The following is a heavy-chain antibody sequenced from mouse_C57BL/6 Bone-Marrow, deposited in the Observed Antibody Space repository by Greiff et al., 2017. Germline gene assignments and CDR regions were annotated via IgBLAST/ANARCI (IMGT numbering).Heavy chain of an antibody. V-gene: IGHV2-5*01. D-gene: IGHD4-1*01. CDR1: GFSLTSYG. Sequence: VMLVESGPGLVQPSQSLSITCTVSGFSLTSYGVHWVRQSPGKGLEWLGVIWRGGSTDYNAAFMSRLSITKDNSKSQVFFKMNSLQADDTAIYYCAKGGELTGTFAYWGQGTLVTVSA. CDR2: IWRGGST. CDR3: AKGGELTGTFAY. J-gene: IGHJ3*01.